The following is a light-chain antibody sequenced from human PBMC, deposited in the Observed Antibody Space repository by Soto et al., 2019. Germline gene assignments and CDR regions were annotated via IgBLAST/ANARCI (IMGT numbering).Light chain of an antibody. CDR2: AAS. CDR3: LQDYGDSWT. J-gene: IGKJ1*01. V-gene: IGKV1-6*01. CDR1: RDVGSD. Sequence: QMAQSPSSLSASVGEKIIITCRASRDVGSDVSWYQQKPGQAPKLLIYAASNLYTGVPSRFSGSRSGTEFTLTISSLQPEDFASYYCLQDYGDSWTFGPGPKVDI.